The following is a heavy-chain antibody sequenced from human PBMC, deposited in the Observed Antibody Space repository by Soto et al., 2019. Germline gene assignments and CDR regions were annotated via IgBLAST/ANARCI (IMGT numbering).Heavy chain of an antibody. Sequence: GGSLRLSCVASGFTFRNYGMHWVRQAPDKGLGWVAVIWFDGSNPDYADSVKGRFTISRDNSKNTLYLQMNSLRAEDTAVYYCARDSRYYYDSSGYYFSPSRMYYFDYWGQGTLVTVSS. CDR3: ARDSRYYYDSSGYYFSPSRMYYFDY. D-gene: IGHD3-22*01. J-gene: IGHJ4*02. CDR2: IWFDGSNP. CDR1: GFTFRNYG. V-gene: IGHV3-33*01.